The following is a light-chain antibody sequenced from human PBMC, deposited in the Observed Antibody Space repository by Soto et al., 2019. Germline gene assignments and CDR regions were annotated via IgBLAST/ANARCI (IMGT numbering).Light chain of an antibody. CDR2: DVS. CDR1: SIDVGGYNY. J-gene: IGLJ1*01. CDR3: CSYAGSNNV. Sequence: QSVLNQPPSASGAPGESVTISCTGTSIDVGGYNYVSWYQQHPGKAPKLMIYDVSRRPSGVPDRFSGSKSGNTASLTVSGLQAEDEADYYCCSYAGSNNVFGTGTKVTVL. V-gene: IGLV2-8*01.